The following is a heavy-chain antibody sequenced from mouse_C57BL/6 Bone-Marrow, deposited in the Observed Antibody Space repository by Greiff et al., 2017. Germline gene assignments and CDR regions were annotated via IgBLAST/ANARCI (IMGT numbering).Heavy chain of an antibody. CDR2: ISDGGSYT. CDR1: GFTFSSYA. D-gene: IGHD1-1*01. Sequence: EVHLVESGGGLVKPGGSLKLSCAASGFTFSSYAMSWVRQTPEKRLEWVATISDGGSYTYYPDNVKGRFTISRDNAKNNLYLQMSHLKSEDTAMYYCAREGYYGSSYVDDVDYWGQGNTLTVSS. J-gene: IGHJ2*01. V-gene: IGHV5-4*01. CDR3: AREGYYGSSYVDDVDY.